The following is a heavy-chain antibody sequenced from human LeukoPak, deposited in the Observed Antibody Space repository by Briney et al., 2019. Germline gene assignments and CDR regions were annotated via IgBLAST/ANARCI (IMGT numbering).Heavy chain of an antibody. CDR2: IYSGGNT. CDR1: GFTVSSNS. J-gene: IGHJ4*02. D-gene: IGHD2-8*01. V-gene: IGHV3-53*01. CDR3: AKNGKMAPFILGY. Sequence: GGSLRLSCTVSGFTVSSNSMSWVRQAPGKGLEWVSFIYSGGNTHYSDSVKGRFTISRDNSKNTLYLQMNSLRAEDTAVYYCAKNGKMAPFILGYWGQGTLVTVSS.